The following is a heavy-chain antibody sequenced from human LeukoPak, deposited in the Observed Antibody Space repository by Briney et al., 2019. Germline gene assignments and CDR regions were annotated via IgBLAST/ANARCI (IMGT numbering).Heavy chain of an antibody. J-gene: IGHJ5*02. Sequence: PSETLSLTCTVSGYSISSGYYWGWIRQPPGKGLQWIGSIYHSGSTYYNPSLKSRVTISVDTSKNQFSLKLSSVTAADTAVYYCARDGSIGNWFDPWGQGTLVTVSS. CDR1: GYSISSGYY. CDR3: ARDGSIGNWFDP. CDR2: IYHSGST. V-gene: IGHV4-38-2*02.